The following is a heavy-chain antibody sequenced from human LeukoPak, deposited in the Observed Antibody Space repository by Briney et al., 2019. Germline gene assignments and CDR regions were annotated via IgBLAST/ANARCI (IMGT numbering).Heavy chain of an antibody. CDR1: GFTFSSYG. V-gene: IGHV3-30*02. J-gene: IGHJ4*02. Sequence: GGSLRLSCAASGFTFSSYGMHWVRQAPGKGLEWVAFIRYDGSNKYYADSVKGRFTISRDNSKNTLYLQMNSLRAEDTAVYYCAKEGYYDFWSRFDYWGQGTLVTVSS. CDR2: IRYDGSNK. D-gene: IGHD3-3*01. CDR3: AKEGYYDFWSRFDY.